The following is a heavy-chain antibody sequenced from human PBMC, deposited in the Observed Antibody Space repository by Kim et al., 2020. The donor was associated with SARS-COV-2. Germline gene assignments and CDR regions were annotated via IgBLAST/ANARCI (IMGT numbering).Heavy chain of an antibody. CDR3: ARLAIRGQRVPRDY. CDR1: GFTFSSYS. D-gene: IGHD3-10*01. J-gene: IGHJ4*02. V-gene: IGHV3-21*01. CDR2: ISSSSSYI. Sequence: GGSLRLSCAASGFTFSSYSMNWVRQAPGKGLEWVSSISSSSSYIYYADSVKGRFTISRDNAKNSLYLQMNSLRAEDTAVYYCARLAIRGQRVPRDYWGQGTLVTVSS.